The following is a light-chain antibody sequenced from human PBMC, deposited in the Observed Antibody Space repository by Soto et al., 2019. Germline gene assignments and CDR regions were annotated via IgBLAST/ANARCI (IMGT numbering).Light chain of an antibody. J-gene: IGKJ3*01. CDR3: QQYLATPFT. V-gene: IGKV4-1*01. Sequence: DIVMTQSPDSLALSLGERANIHCKSSQTLFYTSSNKNYLAWYQQRPGQPPKLLIYWASDRESGVPNRFSGSGSGTDFTLTISGLQAEDVALYYCQQYLATPFTFGRGTRLDL. CDR2: WAS. CDR1: QTLFYTSSNKNY.